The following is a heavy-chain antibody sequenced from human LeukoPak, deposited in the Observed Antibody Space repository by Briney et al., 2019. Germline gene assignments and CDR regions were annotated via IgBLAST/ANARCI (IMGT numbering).Heavy chain of an antibody. CDR3: ARDRDYDYVWGSYRYSDY. J-gene: IGHJ4*02. D-gene: IGHD3-16*02. CDR2: IKQDGSEK. Sequence: GGSLRLSCAASGFTFSSYWMSWVRQAPGKGLEWVANIKQDGSEKYYVDSVKGRFTISRDNAKNSLYLKMNSLRAEDTAVYYCARDRDYDYVWGSYRYSDYWGQGTLVTVSS. CDR1: GFTFSSYW. V-gene: IGHV3-7*01.